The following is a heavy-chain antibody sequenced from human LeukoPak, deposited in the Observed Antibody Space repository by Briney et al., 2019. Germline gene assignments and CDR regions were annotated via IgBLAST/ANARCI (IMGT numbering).Heavy chain of an antibody. J-gene: IGHJ4*02. Sequence: GGSLRLSCAASGFTFSSYGMHWVRQAPGKGLEWVAVISYDGSNKYYADSVKGRFTISRDNSKNTLYLQMNSLRAEDTAVYYCAKTDYYDSSVPDYWGQGPLVTVSS. CDR2: ISYDGSNK. D-gene: IGHD3-22*01. CDR1: GFTFSSYG. V-gene: IGHV3-30*18. CDR3: AKTDYYDSSVPDY.